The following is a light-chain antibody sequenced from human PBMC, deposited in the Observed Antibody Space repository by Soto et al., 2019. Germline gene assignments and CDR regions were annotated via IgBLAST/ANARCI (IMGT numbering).Light chain of an antibody. J-gene: IGKJ5*01. Sequence: VMTQSPLPLPVTLGQPATLSCRASQSVSSNLAWYQQKPGQAPRLLIYGASSRATGIPDRFSGSGSGTDFTLTISRLEPEDFAVYYCQQYGSSPITFGQGTRLEIK. CDR1: QSVSSN. CDR2: GAS. V-gene: IGKV3-20*01. CDR3: QQYGSSPIT.